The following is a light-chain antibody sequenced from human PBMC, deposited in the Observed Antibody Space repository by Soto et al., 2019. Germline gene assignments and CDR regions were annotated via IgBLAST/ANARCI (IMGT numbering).Light chain of an antibody. V-gene: IGKV1-5*03. CDR3: QHYNSYSEA. Sequence: DIQMTQSPSIMSASVGDRVTITCRASQTISSWLAWYQQKPGKAPKLLIYKASTLKSGVPSRFSGSGSGTEFTLTISSLQPYDFATYYCQHYNSYSEAFGQGTKVDIK. J-gene: IGKJ1*01. CDR2: KAS. CDR1: QTISSW.